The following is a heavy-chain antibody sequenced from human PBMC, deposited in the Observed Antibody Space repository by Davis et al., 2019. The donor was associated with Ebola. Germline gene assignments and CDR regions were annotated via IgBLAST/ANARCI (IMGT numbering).Heavy chain of an antibody. J-gene: IGHJ3*02. Sequence: GESLKISCTASGFTFGDYAMSWFRQAPGKGLEWVGFIRSKAYGGTTEYAASVKGRFTISRDDSKSIAYLQMNSLKTEDTAVYYCTRDHSSSWYRRDAFDIWGQGTMVTVSS. CDR3: TRDHSSSWYRRDAFDI. CDR1: GFTFGDYA. V-gene: IGHV3-49*03. D-gene: IGHD6-13*01. CDR2: IRSKAYGGTT.